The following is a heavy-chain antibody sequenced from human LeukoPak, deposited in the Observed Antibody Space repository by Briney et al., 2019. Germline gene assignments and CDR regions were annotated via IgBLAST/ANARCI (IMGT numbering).Heavy chain of an antibody. CDR2: INSDGSST. V-gene: IGHV3-74*01. CDR3: ARDLRRGIAAAGTTPGDY. D-gene: IGHD6-13*01. CDR1: GFTFGSYW. Sequence: GGSLRLSCAASGFTFGSYWMHWVRQAPGKGLVWVSRINSDGSSTSYADSVKGRFTISRDNAKNTLYLQMNSLRAEDTAVYYCARDLRRGIAAAGTTPGDYWGQGTLVTVSS. J-gene: IGHJ4*02.